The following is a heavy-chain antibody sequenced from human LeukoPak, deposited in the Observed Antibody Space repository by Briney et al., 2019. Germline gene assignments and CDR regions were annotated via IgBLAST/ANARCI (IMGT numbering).Heavy chain of an antibody. D-gene: IGHD6-19*01. CDR2: ISYDGNNI. V-gene: IGHV3-30*04. CDR3: ARERLAVSGSNWFDP. J-gene: IGHJ5*02. Sequence: GESLRLFCAASGFIFSSYALHWVRQAPGKGLEGVGVISYDGNNIYYADSVRGRFTISRDNSKNTLYLQVHSLRAEDTAVYWCARERLAVSGSNWFDPWGQGTLVTVSS. CDR1: GFIFSSYA.